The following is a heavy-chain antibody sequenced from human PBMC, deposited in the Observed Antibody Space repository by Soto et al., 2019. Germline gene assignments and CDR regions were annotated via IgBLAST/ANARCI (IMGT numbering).Heavy chain of an antibody. CDR2: ITNGGTTI. J-gene: IGHJ4*02. CDR3: ATPVVRFLEWTTDY. D-gene: IGHD3-3*01. Sequence: DVQLVESGGGLVQPGGSLRLSCAASGFTFSSYSMNWVRQAPGKGLEWISYITNGGTTIYYADSVKGRFTISRDNAKNSLSLHMNSLRDDDTAVYYCATPVVRFLEWTTDYWGQGTLVTVSS. V-gene: IGHV3-48*02. CDR1: GFTFSSYS.